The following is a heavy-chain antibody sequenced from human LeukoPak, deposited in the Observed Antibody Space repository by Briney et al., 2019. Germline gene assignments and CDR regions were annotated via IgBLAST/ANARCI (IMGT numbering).Heavy chain of an antibody. V-gene: IGHV3-9*01. Sequence: GGSLRLSCAASGFTFDDYAMHWVRQAPGKGLEWVSGISWNSGSIGYADSVKGRFTISRDNAKNSLYLQMSSLRAEDTAVYYCAKDRRIAAAGAEYFQHWGQGTLVTVSS. CDR3: AKDRRIAAAGAEYFQH. J-gene: IGHJ1*01. CDR2: ISWNSGSI. CDR1: GFTFDDYA. D-gene: IGHD6-13*01.